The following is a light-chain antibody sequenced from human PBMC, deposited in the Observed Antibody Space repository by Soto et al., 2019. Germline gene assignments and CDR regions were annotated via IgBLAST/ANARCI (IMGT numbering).Light chain of an antibody. CDR2: GNS. CDR1: SSNIGAGSD. V-gene: IGLV1-40*01. CDR3: QSYDSSLSVV. Sequence: QPVLTQPPSVSGAPGQRVTISCTGSSSNIGAGSDVHWYQQLPGTAPKLLIYGNSNRPSGVPDRFSGSESGTSASLAITGLQAEDEADYYCQSYDSSLSVVFGGGTKLTVL. J-gene: IGLJ2*01.